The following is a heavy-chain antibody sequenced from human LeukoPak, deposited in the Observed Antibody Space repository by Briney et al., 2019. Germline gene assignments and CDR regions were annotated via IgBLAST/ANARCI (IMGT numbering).Heavy chain of an antibody. Sequence: GRFTISRDNSKNTLYLQMNSLRAEDTAVYYCAKGGSTTVTFDYWGQGTLVTVSS. D-gene: IGHD4-17*01. CDR3: AKGGSTTVTFDY. V-gene: IGHV3-30*02. J-gene: IGHJ4*02.